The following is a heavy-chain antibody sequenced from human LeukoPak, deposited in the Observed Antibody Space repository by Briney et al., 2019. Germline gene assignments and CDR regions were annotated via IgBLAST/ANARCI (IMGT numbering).Heavy chain of an antibody. V-gene: IGHV4-39*01. D-gene: IGHD3-22*01. Sequence: ASDTLSLTCTVSGRSINSRSHRWPSIRQPPGKGLEWIGTILYSGSTYYNPSLKSRVAISVDTSENQFSLELNSVTAADTAVYYCAVAGVRYYDSSGLHAFDFWGRGTMVTVSS. CDR1: GRSINSRSHR. J-gene: IGHJ3*01. CDR3: AVAGVRYYDSSGLHAFDF. CDR2: ILYSGST.